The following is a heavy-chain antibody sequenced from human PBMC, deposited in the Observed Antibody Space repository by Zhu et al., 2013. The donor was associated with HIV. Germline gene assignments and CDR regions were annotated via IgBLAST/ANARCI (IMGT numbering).Heavy chain of an antibody. Sequence: QVQLVQSGSEVKKPGASVRVSCKASGYTFTGYYMHWVRQAPGQGLEWMGWINPNSGGTNYAQRFQGRVTMTRDTSISTAYLEVSSLRSDDTAVYYCAGPLNDFWTGLGYWGQGTLVTVSS. D-gene: IGHD3-3*01. CDR1: GYTFTGYY. J-gene: IGHJ4*02. CDR2: INPNSGGT. CDR3: AGPLNDFWTGLGY. V-gene: IGHV1-2*02.